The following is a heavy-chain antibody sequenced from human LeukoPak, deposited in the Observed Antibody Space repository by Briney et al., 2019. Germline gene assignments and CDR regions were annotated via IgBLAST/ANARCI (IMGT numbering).Heavy chain of an antibody. V-gene: IGHV3-23*01. Sequence: PGGSLRLSCAASGFTFSSYAMSWVRQALGKGLEWVSTISGSGGYTYYADSVKGRFTISRDNSKNTLYLQMNRLRVEDTAVYYCAKDLQDRSGYYEGFDFWGQGTLVTVSS. CDR2: ISGSGGYT. CDR1: GFTFSSYA. CDR3: AKDLQDRSGYYEGFDF. D-gene: IGHD3-22*01. J-gene: IGHJ4*02.